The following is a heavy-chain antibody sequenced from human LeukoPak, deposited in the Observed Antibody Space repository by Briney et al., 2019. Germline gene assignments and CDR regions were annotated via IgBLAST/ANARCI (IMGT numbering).Heavy chain of an antibody. V-gene: IGHV1-69*05. CDR1: GGTFSSYA. J-gene: IGHJ3*02. CDR2: FIPIFGTA. CDR3: ASRERSGSYQRYAFDI. D-gene: IGHD1-26*01. Sequence: ASVKVSCKASGGTFSSYAISWVRQAPGQGLEWMGRFIPIFGTANYAQKFQGRVTITTDESTSTAYMELSSLRSEDTAVYYCASRERSGSYQRYAFDIWGQGTMVTVSS.